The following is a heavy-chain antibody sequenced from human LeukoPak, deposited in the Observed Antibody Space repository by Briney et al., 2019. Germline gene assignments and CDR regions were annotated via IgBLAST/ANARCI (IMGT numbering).Heavy chain of an antibody. Sequence: SEALSLTCAVYGGSFSPYYWSWIRQSPDKGLEWIGEINHSRSTNYNPSLKSRVTISVDTSKNQFSLKLSSVTAADTAVYYCARDHEDIVATIWGEGLNIWGQGTVVTVSS. V-gene: IGHV4-34*01. J-gene: IGHJ3*02. CDR1: GGSFSPYY. CDR3: ARDHEDIVATIWGEGLNI. D-gene: IGHD5-12*01. CDR2: INHSRST.